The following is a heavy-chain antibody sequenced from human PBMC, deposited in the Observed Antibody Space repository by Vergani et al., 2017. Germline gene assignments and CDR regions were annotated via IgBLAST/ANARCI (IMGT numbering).Heavy chain of an antibody. J-gene: IGHJ4*02. D-gene: IGHD3-9*01. CDR2: IYHSGST. V-gene: IGHV4-4*02. CDR1: GGSISSSNW. CDR3: ARAWGASFLTGYQPFDY. Sequence: QVQLPESGPGLVKPSGTLSLTCAVSGGSISSSNWWSWVRQPPGKGLEWIGEIYHSGSTNYNPPLKSRVTISVDKSKNQFSLKLSSVTAADTAVYYCARAWGASFLTGYQPFDYWGQGTLVTVSS.